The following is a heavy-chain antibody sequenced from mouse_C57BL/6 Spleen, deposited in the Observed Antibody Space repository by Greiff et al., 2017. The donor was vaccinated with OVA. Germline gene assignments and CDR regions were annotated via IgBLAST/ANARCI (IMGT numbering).Heavy chain of an antibody. J-gene: IGHJ2*01. CDR3: TRYTTVVATPFDY. CDR1: GYTFTDYE. D-gene: IGHD1-1*01. V-gene: IGHV1-15*01. CDR2: IDPETGGT. Sequence: QVQLQQSGAELVRPGASVTLSCKASGYTFTDYEMHWVKQTPVHGLEWIGAIDPETGGTAYNQKFKGKAILTADKSSSTAYMELRSLTSDDSAVYYCTRYTTVVATPFDYWGQGTTLTVSS.